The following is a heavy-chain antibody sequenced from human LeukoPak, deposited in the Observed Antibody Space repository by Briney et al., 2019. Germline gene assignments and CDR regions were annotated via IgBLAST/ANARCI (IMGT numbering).Heavy chain of an antibody. J-gene: IGHJ4*02. CDR1: GGSIRSYY. CDR3: ARSYDTNFDY. D-gene: IGHD3-3*01. Sequence: SETLSLTCTVSGGSIRSYYWSWIRQPPGKGLAGIGYIYFSGSTSYNPSLKSRVTISVDRSKNQFSLKLSSVAAADTAVYYCARSYDTNFDYWGQGTLVTVSS. V-gene: IGHV4-59*01. CDR2: IYFSGST.